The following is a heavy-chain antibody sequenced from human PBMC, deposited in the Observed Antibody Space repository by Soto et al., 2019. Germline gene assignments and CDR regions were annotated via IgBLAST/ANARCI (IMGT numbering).Heavy chain of an antibody. J-gene: IGHJ4*02. CDR3: ARDFNYGAGDY. D-gene: IGHD3-10*01. CDR1: GYTFISYA. Sequence: QVQLGQSGAEEKKPGASVKVSCKASGYTFISYARYWVRQAPGQRLEWMGWINAGNGNTKYSQKFQGRVIITRDTSASTAYMELNSLRAEYTAVYYCARDFNYGAGDYWGQGTLVTVSS. V-gene: IGHV1-3*05. CDR2: INAGNGNT.